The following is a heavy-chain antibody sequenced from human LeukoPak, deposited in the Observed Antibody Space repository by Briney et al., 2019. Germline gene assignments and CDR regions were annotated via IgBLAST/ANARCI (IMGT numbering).Heavy chain of an antibody. CDR3: AKDLRSGSNHGFFDY. V-gene: IGHV3-23*01. J-gene: IGHJ4*02. CDR2: ISAGGGGT. Sequence: PGGSLRLSCAASGFTFTSYAMGWVRQAPGKGLEWVSGISAGGGGTYYADSVKGRFTISRDNSKSTLYLQMNSLRAEDTAIYYCAKDLRSGSNHGFFDYWGQGTLVTVSS. D-gene: IGHD3-10*01. CDR1: GFTFTSYA.